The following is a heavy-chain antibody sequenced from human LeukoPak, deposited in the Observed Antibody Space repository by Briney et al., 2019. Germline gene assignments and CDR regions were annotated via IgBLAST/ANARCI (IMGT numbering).Heavy chain of an antibody. CDR3: AKDHAPGCYSY. CDR2: ISGSGGST. J-gene: IGHJ4*02. V-gene: IGHV3-23*01. CDR1: GFTFSNAW. Sequence: GGSLRLSCEASGFTFSNAWMNWVRQAPGKGLEWVSAISGSGGSTYYADSVKGRSTISRDNSKNTLYLQMNSLRAEDTAVYYCAKDHAPGCYSYWGQGTLVTVSS. D-gene: IGHD2-21*02.